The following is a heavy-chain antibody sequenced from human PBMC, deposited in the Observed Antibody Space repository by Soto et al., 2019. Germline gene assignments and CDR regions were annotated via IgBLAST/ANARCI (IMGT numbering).Heavy chain of an antibody. Sequence: GGSLRLSCAASGFTVSSNHMSWVRQAPGKGLEWVSVIYSGGSTYYADSVKGRFTISRDNSKNTLYLQMNSLRAEDTAVYYCARSSNSIAAAGTGFDYWGQGTLVTVSS. CDR2: IYSGGST. V-gene: IGHV3-53*01. J-gene: IGHJ4*02. D-gene: IGHD6-13*01. CDR1: GFTVSSNH. CDR3: ARSSNSIAAAGTGFDY.